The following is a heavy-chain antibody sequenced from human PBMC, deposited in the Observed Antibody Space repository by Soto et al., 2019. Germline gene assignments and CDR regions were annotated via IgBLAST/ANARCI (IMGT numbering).Heavy chain of an antibody. J-gene: IGHJ4*02. V-gene: IGHV3-33*01. CDR3: ARGSGMAAAGDFDY. D-gene: IGHD6-13*01. CDR1: GFTFSSYG. CDR2: IWYDGSNK. Sequence: GSMRLSCAASGFTFSSYGMHWVRQAPGKGLEWVAVIWYDGSNKYYADSVKGRFTISRDNSKNTLYLQMNSLRAEDTAVYYCARGSGMAAAGDFDYWGQGTLVTVSS.